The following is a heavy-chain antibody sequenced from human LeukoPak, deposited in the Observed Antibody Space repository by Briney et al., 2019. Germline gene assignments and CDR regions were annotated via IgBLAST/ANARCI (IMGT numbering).Heavy chain of an antibody. CDR2: IDHSGST. CDR1: GGSFSIYY. J-gene: IGHJ4*02. Sequence: SETLSLTCAVYGGSFSIYYWSWIRQPPGKGLEWIGEIDHSGSTNYNPSLKSRVTISVDTSKNQFSLKLTSVTAADTAVYYCARVNPLGYCSSTSCYFLDYWGQGTLVTVSS. D-gene: IGHD2-2*01. CDR3: ARVNPLGYCSSTSCYFLDY. V-gene: IGHV4-34*01.